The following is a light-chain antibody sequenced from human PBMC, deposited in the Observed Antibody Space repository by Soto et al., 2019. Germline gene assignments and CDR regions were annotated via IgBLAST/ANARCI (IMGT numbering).Light chain of an antibody. CDR2: AAS. CDR1: QGVSTS. CDR3: QRYDGASRT. V-gene: IGKV1-27*01. Sequence: DIQMTQSPSSLSASVGDRVTITCRASQGVSTSLAWYQRKPGKVPELLIYAASTLQSGVPSRFSGSGYGTDFTLTISSLRPEDVATYYCQRYDGASRTFGQGTKVEIK. J-gene: IGKJ1*01.